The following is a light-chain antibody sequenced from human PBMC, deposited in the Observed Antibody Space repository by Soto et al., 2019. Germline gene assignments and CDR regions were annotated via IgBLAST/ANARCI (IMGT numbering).Light chain of an antibody. J-gene: IGKJ1*01. Sequence: DIQITQSPSTLSSSFGDGVTITCRASQRISTWLAWYQQKPGKAPKLLISDASSLETGVPQRFSGSGSGTEFTLTISSLQSEDFAVYYCQQYNNWPQTFGQGTKVDIK. CDR3: QQYNNWPQT. V-gene: IGKV1-5*01. CDR1: QRISTW. CDR2: DAS.